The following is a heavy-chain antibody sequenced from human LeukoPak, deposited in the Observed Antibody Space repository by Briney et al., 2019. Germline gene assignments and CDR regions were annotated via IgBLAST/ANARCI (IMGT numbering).Heavy chain of an antibody. D-gene: IGHD3-3*01. CDR2: ISGSGGST. CDR3: AKDPHYDFWSGHLYYMDV. V-gene: IGHV3-23*01. Sequence: PGGSLRLSCAASGFTFSSYAISWVRQAPGKGLEWVSAISGSGGSTYYADSVKGRFTISRDNSKNTLYLQMNSLRAEDTAVYYCAKDPHYDFWSGHLYYMDVWGKGTTVTVSS. J-gene: IGHJ6*03. CDR1: GFTFSSYA.